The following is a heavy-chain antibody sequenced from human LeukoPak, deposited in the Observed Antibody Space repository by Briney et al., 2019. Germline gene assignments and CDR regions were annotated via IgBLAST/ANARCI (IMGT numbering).Heavy chain of an antibody. V-gene: IGHV3-66*01. D-gene: IGHD3-10*01. CDR3: ARDGVYGSGNGY. CDR1: GFTVSSNY. Sequence: GGSLRLSCAASGFTVSSNYMSWVRQAPGNGLEWVSVIYSGGSTYYADSVKGRFTISRYNSKNTLYLQINSLRAEDTAVYYCARDGVYGSGNGYWGQGTLVTVSS. CDR2: IYSGGST. J-gene: IGHJ4*02.